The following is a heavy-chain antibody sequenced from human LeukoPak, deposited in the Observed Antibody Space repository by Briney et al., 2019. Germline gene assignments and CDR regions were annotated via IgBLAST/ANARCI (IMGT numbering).Heavy chain of an antibody. J-gene: IGHJ4*02. D-gene: IGHD6-19*01. CDR1: RFTFSNYW. CDR2: IKQDGSER. V-gene: IGHV3-7*04. CDR3: ARDRSGTDS. Sequence: GGSLRLSCAASRFTFSNYWMSWVRQAPGKGLEWVGNIKQDGSERFYVDSVKGRFTISRDNAKKTLYLQMNSLRVEDTAVYYCARDRSGTDSWGQGTLVTVSS.